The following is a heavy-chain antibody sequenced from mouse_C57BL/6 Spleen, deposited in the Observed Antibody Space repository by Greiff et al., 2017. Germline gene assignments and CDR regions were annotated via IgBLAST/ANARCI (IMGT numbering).Heavy chain of an antibody. Sequence: VQLQQSGPELVKPGASVKISCKASGYAFSSSWMNWVKQRPGKGLEWIGRIYPGDGDTNYNGKFKGKATLTADKSSSTAYMQLSSLTSEDSAVYFCAREGLITTVVGGAMDYWGQGTSGTVSS. CDR3: AREGLITTVVGGAMDY. D-gene: IGHD1-1*01. J-gene: IGHJ4*01. CDR1: GYAFSSSW. V-gene: IGHV1-82*01. CDR2: IYPGDGDT.